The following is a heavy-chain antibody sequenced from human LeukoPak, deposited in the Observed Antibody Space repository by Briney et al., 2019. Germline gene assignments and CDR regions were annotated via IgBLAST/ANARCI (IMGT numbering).Heavy chain of an antibody. Sequence: PGGSLRLSCAASGFTFSSYSMNWVRQAPGKGLEWVSSISSSSSYIYYADSVKGRFTISRDNAKNSLYLQMNSLRAEDTAVYYCARDPGYCTNGVCRYWYFDLWGRGTLVTVSS. J-gene: IGHJ2*01. V-gene: IGHV3-21*01. CDR3: ARDPGYCTNGVCRYWYFDL. D-gene: IGHD2-8*01. CDR1: GFTFSSYS. CDR2: ISSSSSYI.